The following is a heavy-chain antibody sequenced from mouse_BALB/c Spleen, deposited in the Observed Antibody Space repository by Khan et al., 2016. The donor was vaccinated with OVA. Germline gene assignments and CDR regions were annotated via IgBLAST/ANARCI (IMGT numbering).Heavy chain of an antibody. J-gene: IGHJ4*01. CDR1: GFSLTIYG. CDR3: AKWGDGSTYAMDY. V-gene: IGHV2-3*01. D-gene: IGHD2-3*01. CDR2: IWGDGST. Sequence: VQLQESGPGLVAPSQSLAITCTVSGFSLTIYGVNWIRQPPGKGLEWLGVIWGDGSTNYHSALISRLSISKDNSKSQVFLKLNMLQTDDTATYYCAKWGDGSTYAMDYWGQGTSVTVSS.